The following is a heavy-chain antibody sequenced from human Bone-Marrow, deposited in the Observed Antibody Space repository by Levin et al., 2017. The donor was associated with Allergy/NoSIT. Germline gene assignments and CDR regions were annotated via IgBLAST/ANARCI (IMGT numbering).Heavy chain of an antibody. CDR3: ARDRAPGTGRYFFYAMDV. J-gene: IGHJ6*02. D-gene: IGHD3-10*01. V-gene: IGHV3-43*01. CDR2: ITWDGSRT. CDR1: GFTFAHYT. Sequence: GGSLRLSCAASGFTFAHYTMHWVRQLPGKGPEWVSLITWDGSRTYYADSVKGRFTISRNNSEDSLYLQLHSLRTDDTALYYCARDRAPGTGRYFFYAMDVWGQGTTVTVSS.